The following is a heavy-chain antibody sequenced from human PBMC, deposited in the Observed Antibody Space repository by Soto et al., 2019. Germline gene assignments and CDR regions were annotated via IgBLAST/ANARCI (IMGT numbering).Heavy chain of an antibody. CDR2: IYHSGST. D-gene: IGHD1-26*01. J-gene: IGHJ6*02. CDR1: GYSISSGYY. Sequence: SETLSLTCAVSGYSISSGYYWGWIRQPPGKGLEWIGSIYHSGSTYYNPSLKSRVTISVDTSKNQFSLKLSSVTAADTAVYYCARDRGVLHQPSYYGMDVWGQGTTVTVSS. CDR3: ARDRGVLHQPSYYGMDV. V-gene: IGHV4-38-2*02.